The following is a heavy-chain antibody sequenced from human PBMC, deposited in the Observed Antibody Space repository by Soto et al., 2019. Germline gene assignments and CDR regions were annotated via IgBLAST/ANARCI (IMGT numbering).Heavy chain of an antibody. CDR3: AKASGSSPLYFDY. J-gene: IGHJ4*02. CDR2: IWDDGTNK. CDR1: GFTFSHYG. V-gene: IGHV3-33*06. Sequence: LRLSCAASGFTFSHYGMHWVRQSPGKGLEWVAVIWDDGTNKYYADSVKGRFTISRDNSKNTLYLQMNSLRADDTAVYSCAKASGSSPLYFDYWGQGTLVTVSS. D-gene: IGHD6-6*01.